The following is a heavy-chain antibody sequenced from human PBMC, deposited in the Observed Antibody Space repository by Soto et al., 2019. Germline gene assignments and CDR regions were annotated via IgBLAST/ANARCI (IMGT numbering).Heavy chain of an antibody. D-gene: IGHD3-3*01. Sequence: ASETLCLTCTVSGGSISSYYWSWIRQPPGKGLEWIGHIYYSGSTNYNPSLKSRVTISVDTSKNQFSLKLSSVTAADTAVYYCARHADYDFWSGPTYMDVWGKGTTVTVSS. CDR1: GGSISSYY. CDR3: ARHADYDFWSGPTYMDV. V-gene: IGHV4-59*08. J-gene: IGHJ6*03. CDR2: IYYSGST.